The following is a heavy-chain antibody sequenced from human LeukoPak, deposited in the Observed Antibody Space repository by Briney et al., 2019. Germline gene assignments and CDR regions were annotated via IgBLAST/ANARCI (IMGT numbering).Heavy chain of an antibody. D-gene: IGHD6-19*01. V-gene: IGHV3-23*01. J-gene: IGHJ4*02. CDR1: GFTFNNYA. CDR3: AKVRGSGWYEAFDY. CDR2: ITGSGGST. Sequence: PGGSLRLSCAASGFTFNNYAMNWVRQAPGKGLDWVSVITGSGGSTYYADSVKGRFTISRDNSKNTLHLQMNSLRAEDTAVYYCAKVRGSGWYEAFDYWGQGALVTVSS.